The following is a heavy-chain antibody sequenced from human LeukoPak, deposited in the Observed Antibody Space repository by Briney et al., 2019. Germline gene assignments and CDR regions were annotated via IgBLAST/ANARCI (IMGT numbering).Heavy chain of an antibody. CDR2: INHSGST. CDR1: GGSFSGYY. J-gene: IGHJ4*02. V-gene: IGHV4-34*01. Sequence: PSETLSLTCAVYGGSFSGYYWSWIRQPPGKGLEWIGEINHSGSTNYNPSLKSRVTISVDTSKNQFSLKLSSVTAADTAVYYCARAVVWDSSGWYPGLDYWGQGTLVTVSS. CDR3: ARAVVWDSSGWYPGLDY. D-gene: IGHD6-19*01.